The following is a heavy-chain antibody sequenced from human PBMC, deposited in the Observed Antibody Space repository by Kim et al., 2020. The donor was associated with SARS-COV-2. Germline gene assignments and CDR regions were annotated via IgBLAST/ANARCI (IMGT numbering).Heavy chain of an antibody. CDR3: ARYHNYYYGMDV. D-gene: IGHD3-22*01. J-gene: IGHJ6*02. Sequence: NYNPSLKSRVTISVDTSKNQFSLKLSSVTAADTAVYYCARYHNYYYGMDVWGQGTTVTVSS. V-gene: IGHV4-59*01.